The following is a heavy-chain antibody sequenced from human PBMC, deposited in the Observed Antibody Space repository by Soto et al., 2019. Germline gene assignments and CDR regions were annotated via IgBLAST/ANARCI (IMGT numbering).Heavy chain of an antibody. CDR2: IDPSDSYT. J-gene: IGHJ4*02. D-gene: IGHD3-9*01. CDR3: ARHEYYDILTGYYYFDY. Sequence: LKISCKGSGYSFTSYWISWVRQMPGKGLEWMGRIDPSDSYTNYSPSFQGHVTISADKSISTAYLQWSSLKASDTAMYYCARHEYYDILTGYYYFDYWGPGTLVTVSS. CDR1: GYSFTSYW. V-gene: IGHV5-10-1*01.